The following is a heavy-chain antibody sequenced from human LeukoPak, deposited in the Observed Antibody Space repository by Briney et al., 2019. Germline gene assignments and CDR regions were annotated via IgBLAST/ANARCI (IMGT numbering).Heavy chain of an antibody. CDR1: GYSFTSYW. CDR2: IYPGDSDT. V-gene: IGHV5-51*01. J-gene: IGHJ6*02. CDR3: ARCSQNYGMDV. D-gene: IGHD2-15*01. Sequence: GEPLKISCKSYGYSFTSYWIGWVRQLHGKGLEWMGIIYPGDSDTRYSPAFQGQVTITADKSISTAYLQWSSLKASDTAIYYCARCSQNYGMDVWGQGTTVTVSS.